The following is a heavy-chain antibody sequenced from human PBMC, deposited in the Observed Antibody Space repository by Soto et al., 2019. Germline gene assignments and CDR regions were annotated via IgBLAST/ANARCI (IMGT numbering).Heavy chain of an antibody. CDR3: ATGHCSSTSCYSGYYGMDV. D-gene: IGHD2-2*01. Sequence: ASVKVSCKASRGTYSSYAISWVRQAPGKGLEWMGGIIPIFGTANYAQKFQGRVTITADESTSTAYMELSSLRSEDTAVYYCATGHCSSTSCYSGYYGMDVWGQGTTVTVPS. CDR2: IIPIFGTA. J-gene: IGHJ6*02. CDR1: RGTYSSYA. V-gene: IGHV1-69*13.